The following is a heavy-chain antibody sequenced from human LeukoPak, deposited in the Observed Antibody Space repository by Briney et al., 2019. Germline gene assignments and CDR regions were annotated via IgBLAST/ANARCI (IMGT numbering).Heavy chain of an antibody. J-gene: IGHJ4*02. D-gene: IGHD6-19*01. V-gene: IGHV3-15*01. CDR2: IKSKTDGGTT. Sequence: GRSLRLSCAASGFTFSNAWMSWVRQAPGKGLEWVGRIKSKTDGGTTDYAAPVKGRFTISRDDSKNTLYLQMNSLKTEDTAVYYCTTGPIAVAYRGPDYWGQGTLVTVSS. CDR3: TTGPIAVAYRGPDY. CDR1: GFTFSNAW.